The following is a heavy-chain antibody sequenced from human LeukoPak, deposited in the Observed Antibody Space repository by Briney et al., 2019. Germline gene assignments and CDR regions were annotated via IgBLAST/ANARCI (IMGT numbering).Heavy chain of an antibody. Sequence: GSLSLSCAASAFALSTYTMEWVRLAPGKGLEWVSSINPDSKYIYYRDSVRGRFTISRDNAKNSLYLQMNSLRAEDTAVYYCARVGGGYYDFWSGYYPAGYYFDYWGQGTLVTVSS. CDR3: ARVGGGYYDFWSGYYPAGYYFDY. J-gene: IGHJ4*02. V-gene: IGHV3-21*04. CDR2: INPDSKYI. CDR1: AFALSTYT. D-gene: IGHD3-3*01.